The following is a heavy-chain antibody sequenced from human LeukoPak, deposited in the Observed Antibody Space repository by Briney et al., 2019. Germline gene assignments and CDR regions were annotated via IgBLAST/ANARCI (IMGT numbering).Heavy chain of an antibody. CDR2: INPDGNKK. J-gene: IGHJ4*02. CDR1: GYPFSDHY. D-gene: IGHD5-18*01. CDR3: ARDLAYSRLDY. V-gene: IGHV3-7*01. Sequence: PGGSLRLSCAVSGYPFSDHYIDWVRQAPGKGLEWVASINPDGNKKYSADSVKGRFTISRDNAENSLYLQMNSLRVEDTAFYYCARDLAYSRLDYWGQGMLVTVSS.